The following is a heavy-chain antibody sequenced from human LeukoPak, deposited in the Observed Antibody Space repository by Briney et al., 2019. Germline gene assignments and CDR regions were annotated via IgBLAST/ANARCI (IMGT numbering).Heavy chain of an antibody. Sequence: SETLSLTCTVYGGSICIYYWSWIRQPPGKGLEWIGYIYYSGSTNYNPSLKSRVTISVDTSKNQFSLKLSSVTAADTAVYYCAREVQNWFDPWGQGTLVTVSS. J-gene: IGHJ5*02. V-gene: IGHV4-59*01. D-gene: IGHD4/OR15-4a*01. CDR2: IYYSGST. CDR1: GGSICIYY. CDR3: AREVQNWFDP.